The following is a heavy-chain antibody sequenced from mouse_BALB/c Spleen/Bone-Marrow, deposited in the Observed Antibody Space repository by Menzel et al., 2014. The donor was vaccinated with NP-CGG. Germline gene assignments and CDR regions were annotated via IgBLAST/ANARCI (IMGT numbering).Heavy chain of an antibody. CDR2: IDPANGNT. D-gene: IGHD1-1*01. Sequence: EVQLQQSGAELVKPGASVKLSCIASGFNIKDTYMHWVKQRPEQGLEWIGRIDPANGNTKYDPKFQGKATITADTSSNTAYLQLSSLTSEDTAVYYCATLTTVVDAMDYWGQGTSVTVSS. J-gene: IGHJ4*01. CDR1: GFNIKDTY. CDR3: ATLTTVVDAMDY. V-gene: IGHV14-3*02.